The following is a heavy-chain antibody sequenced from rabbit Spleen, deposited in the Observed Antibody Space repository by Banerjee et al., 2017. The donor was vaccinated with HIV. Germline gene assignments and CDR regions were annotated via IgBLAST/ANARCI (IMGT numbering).Heavy chain of an antibody. CDR2: MDAGSSGFT. Sequence: QEQLVESGGGLVKPEGSLTLTCKASGFSFSDRDVMCWVRQAPGKGLEWIACMDAGSSGFTYFATWAKGRFTCSKTSSTTVTLQMTSLTAADTATYFCASAYSDVYFDLWGPGTLVTVS. V-gene: IGHV1S45*01. J-gene: IGHJ4*01. CDR3: ASAYSDVYFDL. CDR1: GFSFSDRDV. D-gene: IGHD6-1*01.